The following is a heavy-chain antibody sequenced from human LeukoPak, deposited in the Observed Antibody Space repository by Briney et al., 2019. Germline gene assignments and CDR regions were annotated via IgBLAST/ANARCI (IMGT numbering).Heavy chain of an antibody. CDR2: IIPIFCTA. J-gene: IGHJ3*02. CDR1: GGTFSSYA. D-gene: IGHD5-18*01. CDR3: ARDRRYSYGFDAFDI. V-gene: IGHV1-69*05. Sequence: SVKVSCKASGGTFSSYAISWVRQAPGQGLEWMGGIIPIFCTANYAQKLQGRVTITTDESTSKAYMKLSSLRSEDTAVYYCARDRRYSYGFDAFDIWGQGTMVTVSS.